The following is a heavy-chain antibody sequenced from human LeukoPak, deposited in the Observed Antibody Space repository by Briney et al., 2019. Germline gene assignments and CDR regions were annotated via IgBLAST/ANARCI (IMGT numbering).Heavy chain of an antibody. CDR3: ARALPMIVVAEDAFDI. Sequence: PGGSPRLSCAASGFTFSSYWMSWVRQAPGKGLEWVANIKQDGSEKYYVDSVKGRFTISRDNAKNSLYLQMNSLRAEDTAVYYCARALPMIVVAEDAFDIWGQGTMVTVSS. CDR1: GFTFSSYW. D-gene: IGHD3-22*01. V-gene: IGHV3-7*01. CDR2: IKQDGSEK. J-gene: IGHJ3*02.